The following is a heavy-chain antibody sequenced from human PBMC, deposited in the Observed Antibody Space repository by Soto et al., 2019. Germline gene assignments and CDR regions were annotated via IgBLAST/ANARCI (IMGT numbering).Heavy chain of an antibody. Sequence: VGSLRLSCAASGFTFSSYAMSWVRQAPGKGLEWVSGISGSGGRTYYADSVKGRFTISRDNSKNTLYLQMNSLRAEDTAVYYCAKDAYGGEPQNYFDYWGQGSLVTVSS. V-gene: IGHV3-23*01. J-gene: IGHJ4*02. CDR2: ISGSGGRT. CDR3: AKDAYGGEPQNYFDY. CDR1: GFTFSSYA. D-gene: IGHD3-10*01.